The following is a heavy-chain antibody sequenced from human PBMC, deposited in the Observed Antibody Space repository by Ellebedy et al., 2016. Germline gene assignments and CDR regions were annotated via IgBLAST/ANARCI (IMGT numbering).Heavy chain of an antibody. J-gene: IGHJ4*02. Sequence: GESLKISCAASGFTVSSSYVSWVRQAPGKGLEWVSMSSPGGTMLYADNVKGRFTISRDSFKNTLYLQMNSLTADDTAVYYCARYGLSGTSDYWGQGTPVTVSS. V-gene: IGHV3-53*01. CDR3: ARYGLSGTSDY. CDR1: GFTVSSSY. D-gene: IGHD3-10*01. CDR2: SSPGGTM.